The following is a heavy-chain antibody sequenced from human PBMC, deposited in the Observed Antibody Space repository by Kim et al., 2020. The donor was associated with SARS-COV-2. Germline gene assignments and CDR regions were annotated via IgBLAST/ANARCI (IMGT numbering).Heavy chain of an antibody. CDR2: INPNSGGT. J-gene: IGHJ6*04. CDR3: ATGPRVLRYLEWSPRHYYYVMDV. D-gene: IGHD3-3*01. CDR1: GYTFTGYY. V-gene: IGHV1-2*02. Sequence: ASVKVSCKASGYTFTGYYMHWVRQAPGQGLEWMGWINPNSGGTNYAQKFQGRVTMTRDTSISTAYMELSRLRSDDTAVYYCATGPRVLRYLEWSPRHYYYVMDVWGAGTTVTASS.